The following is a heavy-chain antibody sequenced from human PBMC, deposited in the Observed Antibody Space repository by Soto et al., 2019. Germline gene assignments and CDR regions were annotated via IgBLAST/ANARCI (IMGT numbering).Heavy chain of an antibody. D-gene: IGHD1-26*01. Sequence: QMQLVQSGAEVKKTGSSVTVSCKASGNTFTYRYLHWVRQAPGQALEWMGWITPFSGDVHYAQKLQERVTITRDRSINTAYMQMSSLRSEDTAMYFCAGGGAGSGPFTWELPDHWGQGTLVTVSS. CDR3: AGGGAGSGPFTWELPDH. J-gene: IGHJ4*02. V-gene: IGHV1-45*02. CDR1: GNTFTYRY. CDR2: ITPFSGDV.